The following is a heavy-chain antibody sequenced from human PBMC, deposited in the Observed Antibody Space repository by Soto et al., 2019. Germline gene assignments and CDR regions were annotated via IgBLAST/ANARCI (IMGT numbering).Heavy chain of an antibody. CDR1: GGSISSSNW. Sequence: QVQLQESGPGLVKPSGTLSLTCAVSGGSISSSNWWSWVRQPPGKGLEWIGEIYHRGTTNYNPSLKSRVTISVDTSKNKFSLMLRSVTAADTAVYYCARVSGSSNSFHYWGQGTLVTVSS. CDR2: IYHRGTT. D-gene: IGHD1-26*01. V-gene: IGHV4-4*02. CDR3: ARVSGSSNSFHY. J-gene: IGHJ4*02.